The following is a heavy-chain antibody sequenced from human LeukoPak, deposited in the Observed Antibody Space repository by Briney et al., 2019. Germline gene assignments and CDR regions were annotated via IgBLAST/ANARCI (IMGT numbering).Heavy chain of an antibody. CDR1: GGSISSGSYY. CDR3: ARRVDTATAYGAYHYYMDV. CDR2: IYTSGST. D-gene: IGHD5-18*01. Sequence: PLSLPCTVSGGSISSGSYYWSWIRQPAGKGLEWFGRIYTSGSTNYNPSLKTRVTISVDTSKNQFSLKLSSVTAADTAVYYGARRVDTATAYGAYHYYMDVWGHWTTVTAS. J-gene: IGHJ6*03. V-gene: IGHV4-61*02.